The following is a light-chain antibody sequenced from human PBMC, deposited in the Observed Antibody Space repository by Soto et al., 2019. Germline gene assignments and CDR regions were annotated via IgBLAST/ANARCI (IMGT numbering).Light chain of an antibody. CDR1: QSVSTT. J-gene: IGKJ2*01. Sequence: EIVMTQSPATLSVSPGGRATLSCRASQSVSTTLAWYQQKPGQAPRLLIYGASTRATGFPARFSGSGSGTEFTLTISSLQSEDFAVYYCQQYGSSPYTFGQGTKLEIK. CDR3: QQYGSSPYT. CDR2: GAS. V-gene: IGKV3-15*01.